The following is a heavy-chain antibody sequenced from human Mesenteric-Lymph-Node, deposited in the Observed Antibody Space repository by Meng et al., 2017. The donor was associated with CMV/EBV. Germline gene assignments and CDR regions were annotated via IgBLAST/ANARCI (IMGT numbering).Heavy chain of an antibody. Sequence: SETLSLTCTVSGGSVSSGSYYWSWIRQPPGKGLEWIGYIYYSGSTNYNPSLKSRVTISVDTSKNQFSLKLSSVTAADTAVYYCARGARVYGIDVWGQGNAVTVSS. V-gene: IGHV4-61*01. CDR1: GGSVSSGSYY. CDR3: ARGARVYGIDV. J-gene: IGHJ6*02. CDR2: IYYSGST.